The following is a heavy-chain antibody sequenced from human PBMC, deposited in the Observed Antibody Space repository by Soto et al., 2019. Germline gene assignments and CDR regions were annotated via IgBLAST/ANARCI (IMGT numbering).Heavy chain of an antibody. CDR1: GYTFTSYG. D-gene: IGHD3-22*01. V-gene: IGHV1-18*01. Sequence: EASVKVSCKASGYTFTSYGISLVRQAPGQGLEWMGWISAYNGNTNYAQKLQGRGTMTTDTAPSTAHMELRSLRSDDTAVYYCARVKGSGYHNWFDPWGQGTLVTVSS. CDR3: ARVKGSGYHNWFDP. CDR2: ISAYNGNT. J-gene: IGHJ5*02.